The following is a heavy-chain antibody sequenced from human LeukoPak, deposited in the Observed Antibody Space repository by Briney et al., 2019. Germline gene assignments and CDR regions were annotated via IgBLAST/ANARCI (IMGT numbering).Heavy chain of an antibody. CDR2: INHSGST. CDR1: GGSFSGYY. V-gene: IGHV4-34*01. CDR3: ARSAASIVGGYSYGRITREYYFDY. Sequence: TTSETLSLTCAVYGGSFSGYYWSWIRQPPGKGLEWIGEINHSGSTNYNPSLKSRVTISVDTSKDQFSLKLSSVTAADTAVYYCARSAASIVGGYSYGRITREYYFDYWGQGTLVTVSS. J-gene: IGHJ4*02. D-gene: IGHD5-18*01.